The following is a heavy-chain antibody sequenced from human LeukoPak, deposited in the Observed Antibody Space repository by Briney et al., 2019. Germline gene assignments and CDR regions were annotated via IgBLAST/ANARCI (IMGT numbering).Heavy chain of an antibody. V-gene: IGHV4-38-2*01. D-gene: IGHD3-22*01. CDR2: IYHSGST. CDR1: GYSISSGYY. CDR3: ASRYYNSSGYYQFDY. J-gene: IGHJ4*02. Sequence: PSETLSLTCAVSGYSISSGYYWGWIRQPPGKGLEWIGSIYHSGSTYYNPSLKSRVTISVDTPKNQFSLKLSSVTAADTAVYYCASRYYNSSGYYQFDYWGQGTLVTVSP.